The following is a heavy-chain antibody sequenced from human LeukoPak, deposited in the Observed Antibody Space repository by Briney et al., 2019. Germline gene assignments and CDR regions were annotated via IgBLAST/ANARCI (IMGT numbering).Heavy chain of an antibody. V-gene: IGHV1-46*01. Sequence: GASVKVSCKASGYIFTSFYIHWVRQVPGQGLEWMGIIDPSGGITTYAQKFQGRVTMTRNTSISTAYMELSSLRSEDTAVYYCARGSSSWCARKPNWFDPWGQGTLVTVSS. J-gene: IGHJ5*02. D-gene: IGHD6-13*01. CDR2: IDPSGGIT. CDR1: GYIFTSFY. CDR3: ARGSSSWCARKPNWFDP.